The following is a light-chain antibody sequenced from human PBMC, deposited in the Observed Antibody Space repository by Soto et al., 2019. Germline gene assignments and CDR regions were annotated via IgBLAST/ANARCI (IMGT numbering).Light chain of an antibody. CDR1: ESVRTN. V-gene: IGKV3-15*01. Sequence: ERVMTQSPATRSVSPGERASLSCRASESVRTNLAWYQQRPGQSPRLLIYGASTRASGVPARFSGSGSGTEFTLTISSLQSEDFAVYYCQQYNSWPPSTTFGQGTRLEIK. J-gene: IGKJ5*01. CDR2: GAS. CDR3: QQYNSWPPSTT.